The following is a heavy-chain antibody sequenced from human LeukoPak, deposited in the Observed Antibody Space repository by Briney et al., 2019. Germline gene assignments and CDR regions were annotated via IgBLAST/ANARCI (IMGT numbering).Heavy chain of an antibody. Sequence: ASVTVSCKASGYTFTGYYMHWVRHAPGEGCEWMGWINPNDGETNYAQKLQGSVTMTRDTSISTAHMEVSRLRSDDTAVYYCAKAYFLYCSSTTCPFDYWGQGTLVTVSS. CDR3: AKAYFLYCSSTTCPFDY. D-gene: IGHD2-2*01. CDR2: INPNDGET. CDR1: GYTFTGYY. J-gene: IGHJ4*02. V-gene: IGHV1-2*02.